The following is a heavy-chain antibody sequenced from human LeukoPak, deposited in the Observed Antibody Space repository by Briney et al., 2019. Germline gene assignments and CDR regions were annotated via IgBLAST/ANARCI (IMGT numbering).Heavy chain of an antibody. V-gene: IGHV3-30*02. D-gene: IGHD5-18*01. J-gene: IGHJ4*02. CDR3: VKVDT. CDR2: IRNDGNKK. CDR1: GFTFSTSG. Sequence: GGSLRLSCVASGFTFSTSGMHWVRQSPGKGLDWVAFIRNDGNKKNHAESVKGRLTISRDNSKNTLYLQMDSLSAEDTAVYYCVKVDTWGQGTLVTVSS.